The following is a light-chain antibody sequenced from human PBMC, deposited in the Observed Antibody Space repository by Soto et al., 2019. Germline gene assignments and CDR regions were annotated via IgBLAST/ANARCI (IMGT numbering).Light chain of an antibody. CDR3: SSYAGSNTHV. V-gene: IGLV2-8*01. Sequence: QSVLTQPPSASGSPGQSVTISCTGTSSDVGRYTSVSWYQQYPGKAPKLIIYEVTKRPSGVPDRFSDSKSSNAASLTVSGLQAEDEADYYCSSYAGSNTHVFGTGTKLTVL. CDR1: SSDVGRYTS. J-gene: IGLJ1*01. CDR2: EVT.